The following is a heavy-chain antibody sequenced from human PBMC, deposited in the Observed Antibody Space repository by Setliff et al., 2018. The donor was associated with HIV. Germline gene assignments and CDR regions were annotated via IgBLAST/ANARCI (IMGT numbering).Heavy chain of an antibody. J-gene: IGHJ3*02. CDR1: EFTFSEYW. CDR3: ARIYHSSWPFDACDI. Sequence: GGSLRLSCAASEFTFSEYWMTWVRQAPGKGLEWLANIKQDESEIYYVDSVRGRFTVSRDNARNSLYLQMNSLRAEDTAIYYCARIYHSSWPFDACDIWGQGTMVTVSS. V-gene: IGHV3-7*03. CDR2: IKQDESEI. D-gene: IGHD6-6*01.